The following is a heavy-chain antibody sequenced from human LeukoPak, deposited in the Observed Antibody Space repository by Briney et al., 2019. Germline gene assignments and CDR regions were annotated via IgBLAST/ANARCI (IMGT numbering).Heavy chain of an antibody. Sequence: GGSLRLSCEVSGFTFGDYAMTWVRKAPGKGLEWVGFIRSKAYGGTIEYAASVRGRFTISRDDSKSSAYLQMNSLKTEDTAVYYCIRGRVHLDYWGQGTLVTVSS. J-gene: IGHJ4*02. CDR2: IRSKAYGGTI. CDR3: IRGRVHLDY. V-gene: IGHV3-49*04. CDR1: GFTFGDYA.